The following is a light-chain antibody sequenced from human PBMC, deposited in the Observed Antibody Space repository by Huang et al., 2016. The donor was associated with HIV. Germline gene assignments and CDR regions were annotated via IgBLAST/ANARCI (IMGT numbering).Light chain of an antibody. J-gene: IGKJ1*01. CDR1: QDVSNS. V-gene: IGKV1-NL1*01. CDR2: ATC. CDR3: QQYYRAPWA. Sequence: DIQMTQSPTSLSASVGDRVTITCRASQDVSNSFAWYQQKPGTAPKLLLYATCRLESGVPARFSGSGSGTDYTLTISSLQPDDFATYYCQQYYRAPWAFGQGTRVEIK.